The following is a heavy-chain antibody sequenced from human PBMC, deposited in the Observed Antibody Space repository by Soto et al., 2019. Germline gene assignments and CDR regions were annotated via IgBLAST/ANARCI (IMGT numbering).Heavy chain of an antibody. CDR1: VGTFSSYA. D-gene: IGHD5-18*01. CDR3: ARELYSYGTDPSRYYYYSYGMDV. Sequence: SVKVSCKASVGTFSSYAISWVRQAPGQGLEWMGGIIPIFGTANYAQKFQGRVTITADESTSTAYMELSSLRSEDTAVYYCARELYSYGTDPSRYYYYSYGMDVWGQGTTVTVSS. J-gene: IGHJ6*02. V-gene: IGHV1-69*13. CDR2: IIPIFGTA.